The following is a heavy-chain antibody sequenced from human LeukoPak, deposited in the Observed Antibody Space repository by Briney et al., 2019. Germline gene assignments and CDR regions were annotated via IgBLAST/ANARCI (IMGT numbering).Heavy chain of an antibody. V-gene: IGHV3-49*04. Sequence: GGSLRLSCAASGFTVSSNYMSWVRQAPGKGLEWVGFIRSKAYGGTTEYAASVKGRFTISRDDSKSIAYLQMNSLKTEDTAMYYCTGVKYGVNVFDYWGQGTLVTVSS. CDR3: TGVKYGVNVFDY. CDR2: IRSKAYGGTT. CDR1: GFTVSSNY. D-gene: IGHD4-23*01. J-gene: IGHJ4*02.